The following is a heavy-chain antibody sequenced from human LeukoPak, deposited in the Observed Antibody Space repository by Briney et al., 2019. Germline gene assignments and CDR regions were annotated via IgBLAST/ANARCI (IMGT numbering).Heavy chain of an antibody. V-gene: IGHV3-15*01. CDR3: TMTTVTMVRYYYYYGMDV. D-gene: IGHD4-17*01. CDR1: GFTFSNAW. Sequence: GGSLRLSCAASGFTFSNAWMSWVRQAPGKGLEWVGRSKSKTDGGTTDYAAPVKGRFTISRDDSKNTLYLQMNSLKTEDTAVYYCTMTTVTMVRYYYYYGMDVWGQGTTVTVSS. J-gene: IGHJ6*02. CDR2: SKSKTDGGTT.